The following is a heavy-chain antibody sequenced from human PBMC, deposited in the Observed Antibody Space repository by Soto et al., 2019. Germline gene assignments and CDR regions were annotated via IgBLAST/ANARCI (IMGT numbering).Heavy chain of an antibody. Sequence: QVQLVESGGGVVQPGRSLRLSCAASGFTFSSYGMHWVRQAPGTGLEWVAVIWYDGSNKYYADSVKCRFTISRDNSKNTLYLLMNSVRAEDTAVYYCARDLNCGGDGPPGYWGQGTLVTVSS. CDR3: ARDLNCGGDGPPGY. CDR1: GFTFSSYG. J-gene: IGHJ4*02. D-gene: IGHD2-21*02. V-gene: IGHV3-33*01. CDR2: IWYDGSNK.